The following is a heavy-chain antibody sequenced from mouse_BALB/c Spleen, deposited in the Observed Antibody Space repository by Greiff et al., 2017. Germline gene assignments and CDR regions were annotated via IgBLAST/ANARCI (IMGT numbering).Heavy chain of an antibody. CDR1: GFSLTSYG. D-gene: IGHD1-1*01. CDR2: IWAGGST. CDR3: ARVLFLLRTMDY. V-gene: IGHV2-9*02. Sequence: VKLVESGPGLVAPSQSLSITCTVSGFSLTSYGVHWVRQPPGKGLEWLGVIWAGGSTNYNSALMSRLSISKDNSESQVFLKMNSLQTDDTAMYYCARVLFLLRTMDYWGQGTSVTVSS. J-gene: IGHJ4*01.